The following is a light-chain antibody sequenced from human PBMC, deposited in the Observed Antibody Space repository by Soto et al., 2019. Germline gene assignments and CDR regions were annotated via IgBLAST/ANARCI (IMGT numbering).Light chain of an antibody. J-gene: IGKJ1*01. CDR3: QQYSSYWT. CDR1: QVIRND. Sequence: DSQMTQSPSSLSASVGDRVTISCRASQVIRNDLGWYQQKPGKAPKRLIYAAYTLQSGVPSRFSGSGSGTEFTLTISSLQPDDFATYYCQQYSSYWTFGQGTKVDIK. V-gene: IGKV1-17*01. CDR2: AAY.